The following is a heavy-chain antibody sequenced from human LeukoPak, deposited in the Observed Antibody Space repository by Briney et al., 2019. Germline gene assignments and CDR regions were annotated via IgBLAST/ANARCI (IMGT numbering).Heavy chain of an antibody. J-gene: IGHJ5*02. D-gene: IGHD6-13*01. CDR3: AREIAAPGSLAMFDP. V-gene: IGHV3-21*01. Sequence: GGSLRLSCAASGFTFSSYSMNWVRQAPGKGLEWVSSISSSSSYIYYADSVKGRFTISRDNAKNSLYLQMNSLRAEDTAVYYCAREIAAPGSLAMFDPWGQGTLVTVSS. CDR1: GFTFSSYS. CDR2: ISSSSSYI.